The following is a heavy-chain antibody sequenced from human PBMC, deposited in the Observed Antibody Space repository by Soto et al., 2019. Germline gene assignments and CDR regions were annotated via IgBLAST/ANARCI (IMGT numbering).Heavy chain of an antibody. Sequence: QAHLEQSGAELKRPGASVKVSCKASGYTFSDFDINWLRQASGQGPEWMGWMNDKSGDTFFAPRFQGKFNMTGDTSLSTAYMEVGSLTSDDTAIYYCARGNPFNYAGFDVWGQGTTVAVSS. V-gene: IGHV1-8*01. CDR2: MNDKSGDT. CDR3: ARGNPFNYAGFDV. CDR1: GYTFSDFD. D-gene: IGHD3-16*01. J-gene: IGHJ6*02.